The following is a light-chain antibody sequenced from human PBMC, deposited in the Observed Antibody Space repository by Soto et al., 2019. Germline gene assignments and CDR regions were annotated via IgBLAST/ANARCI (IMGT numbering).Light chain of an antibody. V-gene: IGLV2-14*01. CDR1: SSDVGGYNY. Sequence: QSALTQPASVSGSPGQSITISCTGTSSDVGGYNYVSWYQQHPGKAPKLMIYDVSNRPSGVSNRFSGSKSGNTASLTISGRQAEDEADYYCSSYTSSSTLVFGGGTQLTVL. J-gene: IGLJ2*01. CDR3: SSYTSSSTLV. CDR2: DVS.